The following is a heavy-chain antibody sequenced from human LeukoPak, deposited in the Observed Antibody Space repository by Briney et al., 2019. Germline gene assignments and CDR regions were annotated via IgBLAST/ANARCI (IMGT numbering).Heavy chain of an antibody. CDR3: ARDSDPEDYYYYMDV. CDR2: IYHSGST. D-gene: IGHD2-21*02. J-gene: IGHJ6*03. V-gene: IGHV4-30-2*01. CDR1: GGSISSGGYY. Sequence: SQTLSLTCTVSGGSISSGGYYWSWIRQPPGKGLEWIGYIYHSGSTYYNPSLKSRVTISVDRSKNQFSLKLSSVTAADTAVYYCARDSDPEDYYYYMDVWGKGTTVTVSS.